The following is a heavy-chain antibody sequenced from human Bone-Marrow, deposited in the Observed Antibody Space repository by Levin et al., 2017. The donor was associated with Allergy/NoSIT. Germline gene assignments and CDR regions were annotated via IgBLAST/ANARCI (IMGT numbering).Heavy chain of an antibody. D-gene: IGHD3-10*01. J-gene: IGHJ2*01. CDR2: ISYDGSNK. CDR1: GFTFSSFA. V-gene: IGHV3-30-3*01. Sequence: GESLKISCAASGFTFSSFAMHWVRQAPGKGLEWVAVISYDGSNKYYADSVKGRFTISRDNSKNTLYLQMNSLRAEDTAVYYCVRDRAVEIIMVRGVVQGDWYFDLWGRGTLVTVSS. CDR3: VRDRAVEIIMVRGVVQGDWYFDL.